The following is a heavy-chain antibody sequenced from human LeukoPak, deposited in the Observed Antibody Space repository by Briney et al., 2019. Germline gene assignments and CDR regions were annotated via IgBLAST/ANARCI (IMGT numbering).Heavy chain of an antibody. D-gene: IGHD2-15*01. CDR1: GYTFTGYY. Sequence: ASVKVSCKASGYTFTGYYMHWVRQAPGQGLEWMGWINPNSGGTNYAQKFQGRVTMTRDTSTSTVYMELSSLRSEDTAVYYCAREGGPIDYWGQGTLVTVSS. J-gene: IGHJ4*02. CDR2: INPNSGGT. CDR3: AREGGPIDY. V-gene: IGHV1-2*02.